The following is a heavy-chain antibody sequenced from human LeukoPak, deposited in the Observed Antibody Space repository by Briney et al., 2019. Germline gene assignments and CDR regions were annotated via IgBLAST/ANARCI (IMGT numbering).Heavy chain of an antibody. CDR3: ARSCSSTSCYLNDY. V-gene: IGHV1-18*04. Sequence: ASVKVSCKASGYTFTSYGISWVRQAPGQGLESMGWISAYNGNTNYAQKLQGRVTMTTDTSTSTAYMELRSLRSDDTAVYYCARSCSSTSCYLNDYWGQGTLVTVSS. J-gene: IGHJ4*02. CDR1: GYTFTSYG. CDR2: ISAYNGNT. D-gene: IGHD2-2*01.